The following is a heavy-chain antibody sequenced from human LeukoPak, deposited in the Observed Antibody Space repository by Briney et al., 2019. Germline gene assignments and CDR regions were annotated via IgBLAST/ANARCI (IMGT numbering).Heavy chain of an antibody. D-gene: IGHD6-19*01. CDR2: IYPGDSDT. CDR3: ALLQGGSGWYTGYFDY. J-gene: IGHJ4*02. V-gene: IGHV5-51*01. CDR1: GYSFTSYW. Sequence: GESLKISCKGSGYSFTSYWIGWVRQMPGKGLEWMGIIYPGDSDTRYSPSFQGQVTISADKSISTAYLQWSSLKASDTAMYHCALLQGGSGWYTGYFDYWGQGTLVTVSS.